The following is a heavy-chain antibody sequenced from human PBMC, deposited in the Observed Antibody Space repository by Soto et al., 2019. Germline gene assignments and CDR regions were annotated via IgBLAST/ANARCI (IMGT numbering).Heavy chain of an antibody. CDR2: ISGDGART. Sequence: QVQLVESGGGLVKPGGSLRLSCAASGFSFSDYYMGWIRQTPGEGLEWLSYISGDGARTIYADSVKGRFTISMDNDRASLYLQMKSLRDHDRALYHCARVGTIVQGGACYYWGQRALGIVSS. CDR3: ARVGTIVQGGACYY. V-gene: IGHV3-11*01. D-gene: IGHD2-21*02. CDR1: GFSFSDYY. J-gene: IGHJ4*02.